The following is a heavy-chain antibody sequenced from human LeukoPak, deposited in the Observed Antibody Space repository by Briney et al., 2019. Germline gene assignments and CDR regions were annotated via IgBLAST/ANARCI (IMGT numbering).Heavy chain of an antibody. CDR3: ARDLKSGGFDY. Sequence: GGSLRLSCAASGFTVSSNYMSWVRQAPGQGLEWVSVIYSGGSTYYADSVKGRFTTSRDNSKNTLYLQMNSLRAEDTAVYYCARDLKSGGFDYWGQGTLVTASS. D-gene: IGHD3-10*01. J-gene: IGHJ4*02. CDR1: GFTVSSNY. V-gene: IGHV3-53*01. CDR2: IYSGGST.